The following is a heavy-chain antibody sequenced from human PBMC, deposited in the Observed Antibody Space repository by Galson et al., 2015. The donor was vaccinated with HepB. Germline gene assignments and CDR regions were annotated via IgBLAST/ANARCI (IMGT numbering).Heavy chain of an antibody. CDR1: GFTFSSYA. V-gene: IGHV3-30-3*01. D-gene: IGHD6-19*01. CDR2: ISYDGSNK. Sequence: SLRLSCAASGFTFSSYAMHWVRQAPGKGLEWVAVISYDGSNKYYADSVKGRFTISRDNSKNTLYLQMNSLRAEDTAVYYCARDGGSSGWLDYWGQGTLVTVSS. J-gene: IGHJ4*02. CDR3: ARDGGSSGWLDY.